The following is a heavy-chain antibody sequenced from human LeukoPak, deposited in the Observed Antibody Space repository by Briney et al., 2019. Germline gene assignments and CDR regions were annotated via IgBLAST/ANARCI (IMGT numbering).Heavy chain of an antibody. D-gene: IGHD5-18*01. CDR3: TTGRYSYGYYAFDI. CDR2: ISGSGGST. V-gene: IGHV3-23*01. J-gene: IGHJ3*02. Sequence: GGSLRLSCAASGFTFSSYAMSWVRQAPGKGLEWVSAISGSGGSTYCADSVKGRFTISRDNSKNTLYLQMNSLKTEDTAVYYCTTGRYSYGYYAFDIWGQGTMVTVSS. CDR1: GFTFSSYA.